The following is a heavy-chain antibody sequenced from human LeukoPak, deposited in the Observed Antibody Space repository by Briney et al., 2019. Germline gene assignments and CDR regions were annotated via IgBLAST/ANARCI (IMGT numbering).Heavy chain of an antibody. V-gene: IGHV3-33*01. J-gene: IGHJ4*02. D-gene: IGHD4-23*01. CDR3: TRRDGDNDRGFDY. Sequence: SGTSLRLSCAASGFTFSDYGMHWVRQAPGKGLEWVAVIWYDGSKKYYADSVKGRFTISRDNSKNTLYLQMNSLRAEDTAVYYCTRRDGDNDRGFDYWGQGTLATVSS. CDR1: GFTFSDYG. CDR2: IWYDGSKK.